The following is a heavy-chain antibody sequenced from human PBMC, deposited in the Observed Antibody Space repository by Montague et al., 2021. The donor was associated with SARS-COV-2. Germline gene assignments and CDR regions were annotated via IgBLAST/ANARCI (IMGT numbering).Heavy chain of an antibody. V-gene: IGHV4-4*02. CDR1: GASIVNTDC. Sequence: SETLSLTCAVSGASIVNTDCWSWVRQPPGKGLEWIGEIYDTASTNYNPSLKSRVTMSVDKFNNQVSLQLKYLTAADTAVYFCIRAGGYVNRPPVWGQGALVTVSS. J-gene: IGHJ4*02. CDR2: IYDTAST. CDR3: IRAGGYVNRPPV. D-gene: IGHD6-19*01.